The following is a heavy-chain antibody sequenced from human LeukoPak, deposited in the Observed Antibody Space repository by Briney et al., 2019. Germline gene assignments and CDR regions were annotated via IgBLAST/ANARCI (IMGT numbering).Heavy chain of an antibody. CDR1: GFTFSSYG. CDR3: ARVIAAAATGVDY. J-gene: IGHJ4*02. V-gene: IGHV3-33*01. Sequence: GGSLRLSCAASGFTFSSYGMHWVRQAPGKGLEWVAVIWYDGSNKYYADSVKGRFTISRDNSKNTLYLQMNSLGAEDTAVYYCARVIAAAATGVDYWGQGTLVTVSS. CDR2: IWYDGSNK. D-gene: IGHD6-13*01.